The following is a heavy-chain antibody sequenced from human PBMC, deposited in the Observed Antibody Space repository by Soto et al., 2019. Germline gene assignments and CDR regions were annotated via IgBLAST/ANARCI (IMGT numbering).Heavy chain of an antibody. CDR1: GGSFSGYY. D-gene: IGHD3-10*01. J-gene: IGHJ6*03. CDR2: INHSGST. Sequence: SETLSLTCAVYGGSFSGYYWRWIRQPPGKGLEWIGEINHSGSTNYNPSLKSRVTISVDTAKNQFSLTLSSVTAAGTAVYYGGRAWGGGYYYYYVEVWGKGTTVTDSS. CDR3: GRAWGGGYYYYYVEV. V-gene: IGHV4-34*01.